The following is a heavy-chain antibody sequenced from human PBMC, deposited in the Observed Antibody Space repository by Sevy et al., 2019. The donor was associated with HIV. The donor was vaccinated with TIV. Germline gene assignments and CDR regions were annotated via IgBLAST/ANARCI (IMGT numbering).Heavy chain of an antibody. CDR2: INPNSGDT. CDR3: ARDPVAPNPAGMDV. J-gene: IGHJ6*02. D-gene: IGHD5-12*01. Sequence: ASVKVSCKASGYTFNDYDMHWVRQAPGQGLEWMGRINPNSGDTNFVQKFQGRVTMTRDTSISTAYMELSRLTSDDTAVYYCARDPVAPNPAGMDVWGQGTTVTVSS. V-gene: IGHV1-2*06. CDR1: GYTFNDYD.